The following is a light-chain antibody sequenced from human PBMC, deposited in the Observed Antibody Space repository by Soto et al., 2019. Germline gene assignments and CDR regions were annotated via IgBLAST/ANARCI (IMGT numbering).Light chain of an antibody. CDR2: AAS. CDR3: QQSYSALSIT. J-gene: IGKJ5*01. V-gene: IGKV1-39*01. CDR1: ESIARH. Sequence: DIQMTQSPSSLSASVGDRVTITCRASESIARHLNWYQQKPGKAPQLLIYAASSLQNGVPSRFRVGGSGTDFTLTISNLQPEDFATYYCQQSYSALSITFGQGTRLEIK.